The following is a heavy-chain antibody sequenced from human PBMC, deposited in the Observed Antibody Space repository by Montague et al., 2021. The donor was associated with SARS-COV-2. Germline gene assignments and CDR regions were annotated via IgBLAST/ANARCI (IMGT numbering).Heavy chain of an antibody. Sequence: SLRLSCAASGFTFSSYSMNWVRHAPGNGLEWVSDIISSISTLYYADSVKGRFPISRDNATTSLYLQMNSLRDEDTAVYYCARGTYTYYDILTGRTYGMDVWGQGTTVTVSS. J-gene: IGHJ6*02. D-gene: IGHD3-9*01. CDR1: GFTFSSYS. V-gene: IGHV3-48*02. CDR2: IISSISTL. CDR3: ARGTYTYYDILTGRTYGMDV.